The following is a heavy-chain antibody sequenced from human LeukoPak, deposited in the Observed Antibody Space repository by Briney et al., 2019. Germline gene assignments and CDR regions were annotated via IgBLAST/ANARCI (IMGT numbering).Heavy chain of an antibody. D-gene: IGHD3-10*01. CDR2: ISWNSFTI. Sequence: PRGSLRLSCAASGFTFDDYAMHWVRQAPGKGLEWVSGISWNSFTIGYADSVKGRFTISRDNAKNSLYLQMNSLRVEDTALYYCAREHYGSGSYFPDYWGQGTLVTVSS. J-gene: IGHJ4*02. CDR1: GFTFDDYA. CDR3: AREHYGSGSYFPDY. V-gene: IGHV3-9*01.